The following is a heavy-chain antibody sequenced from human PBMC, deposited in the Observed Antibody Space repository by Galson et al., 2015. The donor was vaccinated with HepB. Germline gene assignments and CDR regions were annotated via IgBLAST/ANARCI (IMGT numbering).Heavy chain of an antibody. CDR2: VSYDVINK. Sequence: SLRLSCAASGFTFNNFAMHWVRQAPGKGLEWLAVVSYDVINKNYADSVKGRFTISRDNSKNTLYLQMNSLRVEDTAVYYCAKGPLGYCSSIRCHPTYGMDVWGQGTTVTVSS. CDR1: GFTFNNFA. V-gene: IGHV3-30*18. CDR3: AKGPLGYCSSIRCHPTYGMDV. D-gene: IGHD2-2*01. J-gene: IGHJ6*02.